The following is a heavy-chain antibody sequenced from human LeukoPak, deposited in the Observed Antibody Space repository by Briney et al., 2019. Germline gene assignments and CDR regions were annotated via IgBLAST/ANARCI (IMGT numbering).Heavy chain of an antibody. V-gene: IGHV1-69*05. Sequence: SSVKVSRKASGGTFSSYAISWVRQAPGQGLEWMGGIIPIFGTANYAQKFQGRVTITTDESTSTAYMELNSLRAEDTAVYYCARFGYDILTRVEAAFDIWGQGTMVTVSS. CDR2: IIPIFGTA. CDR3: ARFGYDILTRVEAAFDI. CDR1: GGTFSSYA. D-gene: IGHD3-9*01. J-gene: IGHJ3*02.